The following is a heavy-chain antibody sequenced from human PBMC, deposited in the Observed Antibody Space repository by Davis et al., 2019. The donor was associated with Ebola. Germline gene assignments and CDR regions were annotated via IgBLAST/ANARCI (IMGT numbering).Heavy chain of an antibody. Sequence: ASVKVSCKASGYSFTTYTIHWVRQAPGQGPEWMGWINTNTGNPTYAQGFTGRFVFSLDTSVSTAYLQISSLKAEDTAVYYCAFGGYGRVWGQGTTVTVSS. D-gene: IGHD3-10*01. CDR2: INTNTGNP. J-gene: IGHJ6*02. V-gene: IGHV7-4-1*02. CDR3: AFGGYGRV. CDR1: GYSFTTYT.